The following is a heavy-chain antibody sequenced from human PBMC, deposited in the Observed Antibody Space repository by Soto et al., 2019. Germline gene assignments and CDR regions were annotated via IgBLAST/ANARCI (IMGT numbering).Heavy chain of an antibody. Sequence: PSETLSLTCAVYGGSFSGYYWSWIRQPPGKGLEWIGEINHSGSTNYNPSLKSRVTISVDTSKNQFSLKLSSVTAADTAVYYCARFYCSGGSCYSRWFDPWGQGTLVTVSS. CDR3: ARFYCSGGSCYSRWFDP. CDR2: INHSGST. D-gene: IGHD2-15*01. V-gene: IGHV4-34*01. CDR1: GGSFSGYY. J-gene: IGHJ5*02.